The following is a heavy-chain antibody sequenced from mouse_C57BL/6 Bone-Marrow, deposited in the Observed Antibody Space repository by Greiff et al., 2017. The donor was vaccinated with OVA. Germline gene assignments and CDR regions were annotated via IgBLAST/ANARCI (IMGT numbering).Heavy chain of an antibody. D-gene: IGHD1-1*01. J-gene: IGHJ1*03. CDR2: ILPGSGST. CDR1: GYTFTGYW. Sequence: VQLQQSGAELMKPGASVKLSCKATGYTFTGYWIEWVKQRPGPGLEWIGEILPGSGSTNYNEKFKGKATFTADTSSNTAYMQLSSLTTEDSAIYYCARSPDYYGSPSYWYFDVWGTGTTVTVSS. CDR3: ARSPDYYGSPSYWYFDV. V-gene: IGHV1-9*01.